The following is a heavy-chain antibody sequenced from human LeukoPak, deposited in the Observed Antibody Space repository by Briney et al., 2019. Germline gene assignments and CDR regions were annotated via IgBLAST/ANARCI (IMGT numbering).Heavy chain of an antibody. CDR2: ISGSGGST. V-gene: IGHV3-23*01. CDR3: AKDSISYYGMDV. J-gene: IGHJ6*02. CDR1: GFTFSSYD. D-gene: IGHD3-3*02. Sequence: GGSLRLSCAASGFTFSSYDMSWVRQAPGKGLEWVSAISGSGGSTYYADSVKGRFTISRDNSKNTLYLQMNSLRAEDTAVYYCAKDSISYYGMDVWGQGATVTVSS.